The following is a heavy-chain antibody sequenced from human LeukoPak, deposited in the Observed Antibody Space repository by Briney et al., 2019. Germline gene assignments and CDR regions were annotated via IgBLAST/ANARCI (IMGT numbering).Heavy chain of an antibody. V-gene: IGHV3-15*01. CDR2: IKSKTDGGTT. CDR1: GFTFSNAW. J-gene: IGHJ4*02. D-gene: IGHD3-3*01. CDR3: ASLQDFWSGGGAF. Sequence: GGSLRLSCAASGFTFSNAWMSWVRQAPGKGLEWVGRIKSKTDGGTTDYAAPVKGRFTISRDDSKNTLYLQMNSLKTEDTAVYYCASLQDFWSGGGAFWGQGTLVTVSS.